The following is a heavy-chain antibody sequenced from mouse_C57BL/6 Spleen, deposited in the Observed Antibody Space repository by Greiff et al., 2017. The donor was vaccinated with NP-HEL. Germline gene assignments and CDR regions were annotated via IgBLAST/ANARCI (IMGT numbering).Heavy chain of an antibody. V-gene: IGHV1-80*01. CDR1: GYAFSSYW. Sequence: VQLQQSGAELVKPGASVKISCKASGYAFSSYWMNWVKQRPGKGLEWIGQIYPGDGDTNYNGKFKGKATLTADKSSSTAYMQLSSLTSEDSAVYFCARSIYYGSREGYYAMDYWGQGTSVTVSS. D-gene: IGHD1-1*01. CDR2: IYPGDGDT. CDR3: ARSIYYGSREGYYAMDY. J-gene: IGHJ4*01.